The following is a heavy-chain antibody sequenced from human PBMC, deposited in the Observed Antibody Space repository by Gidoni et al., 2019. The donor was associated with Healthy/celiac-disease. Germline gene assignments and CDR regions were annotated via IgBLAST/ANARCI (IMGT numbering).Heavy chain of an antibody. J-gene: IGHJ4*02. CDR1: GGSISSSSYY. V-gene: IGHV4-39*01. CDR3: ARVGCSSTSCSKDDY. CDR2: IYYSGST. Sequence: QLQLQESGPGLVKPSETLSLTCTVSGGSISSSSYYWGWIRQPPGKGLEWIGSIYYSGSTYYNPSLKSRVTISVDTSKNQFSLKLSSVTAADTAVYYCARVGCSSTSCSKDDYWGQGTLVTVSS. D-gene: IGHD2-2*01.